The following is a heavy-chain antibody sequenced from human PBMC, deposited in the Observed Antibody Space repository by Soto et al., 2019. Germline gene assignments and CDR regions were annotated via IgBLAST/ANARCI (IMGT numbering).Heavy chain of an antibody. J-gene: IGHJ5*01. V-gene: IGHV6-1*01. D-gene: IGHD2-8*01. Sequence: PXXTLSITCVISGDSVPTNSATWDCLRQSPSRGLEWLGRTYYRSKWYNDYAVSVKGRITINPDTSNNQLSLQLKSVTPDDTAVYYCARLIGNSWLDSWGQGTLVTVSS. CDR2: TYYRSKWYN. CDR1: GDSVPTNSAT. CDR3: ARLIGNSWLDS.